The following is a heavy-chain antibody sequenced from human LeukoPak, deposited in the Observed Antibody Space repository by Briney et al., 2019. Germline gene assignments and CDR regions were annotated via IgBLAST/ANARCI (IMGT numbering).Heavy chain of an antibody. Sequence: SETLSLTCTVSGYSISSGYYWGWIRQPPGKGLEWIGSIYHSGSTYYNPSLKSRVTMSVDTSKNQFSLKLSSVTAADTAVYYCARDSPYCSGGSCYTYYFDYWGQGTLVTVSS. V-gene: IGHV4-38-2*02. CDR1: GYSISSGYY. J-gene: IGHJ4*02. D-gene: IGHD2-15*01. CDR2: IYHSGST. CDR3: ARDSPYCSGGSCYTYYFDY.